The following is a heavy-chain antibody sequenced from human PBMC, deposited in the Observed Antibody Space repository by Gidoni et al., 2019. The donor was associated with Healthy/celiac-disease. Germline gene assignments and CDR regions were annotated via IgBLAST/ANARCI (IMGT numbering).Heavy chain of an antibody. CDR2: IYSGGST. V-gene: IGHV3-66*01. CDR1: GLPVRSNY. CDR3: AREEFSGYSYGYPLGY. Sequence: EVQLVASGGGLVQPGGSLSLSCASSGLPVRSNYMSWVRQAPGKGLEWVAVIYSGGSTYYADSGKGRFTISRDNSKNTLYLQMNSLRAEDTAVYYCAREEFSGYSYGYPLGYWGQGTLVTVAS. D-gene: IGHD5-18*01. J-gene: IGHJ4*02.